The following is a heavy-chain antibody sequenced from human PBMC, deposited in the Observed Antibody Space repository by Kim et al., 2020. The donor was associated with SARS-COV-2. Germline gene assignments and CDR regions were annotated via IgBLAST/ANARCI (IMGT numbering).Heavy chain of an antibody. CDR2: IYYSGST. V-gene: IGHV4-39*01. J-gene: IGHJ4*02. CDR1: GGSISSSSYY. D-gene: IGHD4-17*01. CDR3: ARHENPSYGDYGYFDY. Sequence: SETLSLTCTVSGGSISSSSYYWGWIRQPPGKGLEWIGSIYYSGSTYYNPSLKSRVTISVDTSKNQFSLKLSSVTAADTAVYYCARHENPSYGDYGYFDYWGQGTLVTVSS.